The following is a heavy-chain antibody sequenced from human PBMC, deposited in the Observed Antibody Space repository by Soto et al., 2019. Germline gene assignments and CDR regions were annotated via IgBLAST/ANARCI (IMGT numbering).Heavy chain of an antibody. V-gene: IGHV4-34*01. J-gene: IGHJ5*02. Sequence: RKWVEWIGEINHSGSTNYNPSLKSRVTISVDTSKNQFSLKLSSVTAADTAVYYCARGKGPAAMVNWFDPWGQGTLVTVSS. D-gene: IGHD2-2*01. CDR2: INHSGST. CDR3: ARGKGPAAMVNWFDP.